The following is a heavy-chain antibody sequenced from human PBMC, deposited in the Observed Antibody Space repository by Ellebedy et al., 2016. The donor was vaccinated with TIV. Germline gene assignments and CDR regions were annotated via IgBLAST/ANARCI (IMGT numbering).Heavy chain of an antibody. V-gene: IGHV3-53*01. CDR1: GFTVSSNY. CDR3: ARDPGGRNDGGG. D-gene: IGHD1-1*01. Sequence: PGGSLRLSCAASGFTVSSNYMSWVRQAPGKGLEWVSVIYSGGSTYYADSVKGRFTISSDNSENTVYLQMNSLRAEDTAVYYCARDPGGRNDGGGWGQGTLVTVSS. CDR2: IYSGGST. J-gene: IGHJ4*02.